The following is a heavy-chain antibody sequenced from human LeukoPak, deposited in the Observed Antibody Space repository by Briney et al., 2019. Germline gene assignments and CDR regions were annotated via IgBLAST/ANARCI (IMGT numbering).Heavy chain of an antibody. Sequence: SETLSLTCTVSGGSISSGSYSWTWIRQPAGKGLEYIGRIYTSGRTNYNPSLKSRVTISVDTSKNQFSLKLSSVTAADTAVYYCARGAYYDILTGYYSQEYYYYMDVWGKGTTVTFFS. J-gene: IGHJ6*03. CDR3: ARGAYYDILTGYYSQEYYYYMDV. CDR2: IYTSGRT. D-gene: IGHD3-9*01. V-gene: IGHV4-61*02. CDR1: GGSISSGSYS.